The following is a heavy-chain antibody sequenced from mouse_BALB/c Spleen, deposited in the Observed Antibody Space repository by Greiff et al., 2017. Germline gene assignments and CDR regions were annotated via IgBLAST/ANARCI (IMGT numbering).Heavy chain of an antibody. CDR3: ARHYYGSRGYFDV. D-gene: IGHD1-1*01. Sequence: EVKLVESGGELVKPGGSLKLSCAASGFTFSSYGMSWVRQTPDKRLEWVATISSGGSYTYYPDSVKGRFTISRDNAKNTLYLQMSSLKSEDTAMYYCARHYYGSRGYFDVWGAGTTVTVSS. CDR1: GFTFSSYG. J-gene: IGHJ1*01. CDR2: ISSGGSYT. V-gene: IGHV5-6*01.